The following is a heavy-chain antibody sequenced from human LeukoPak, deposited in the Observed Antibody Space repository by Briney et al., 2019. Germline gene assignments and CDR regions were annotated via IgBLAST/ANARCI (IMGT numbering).Heavy chain of an antibody. D-gene: IGHD4-11*01. CDR2: IYFSGST. Sequence: SETLSLTCTVSDDSIGNYYWGWIRQSPGKGLEWIGYIYFSGSTNYNPSLKRRVTMSVVTSKNQFPLRLTSVTAADTATYYCARVGGSNFYNYGMDVWGQGTTVIVSS. CDR1: DDSIGNYY. V-gene: IGHV4-59*01. J-gene: IGHJ6*02. CDR3: ARVGGSNFYNYGMDV.